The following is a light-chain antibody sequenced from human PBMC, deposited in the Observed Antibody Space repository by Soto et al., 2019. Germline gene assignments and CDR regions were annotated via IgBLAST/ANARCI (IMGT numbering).Light chain of an antibody. CDR2: EVS. CDR1: SSDVGGYNY. J-gene: IGLJ1*01. Sequence: QSALTQPASVSGSPGQSITISCTGTSSDVGGYNYVSWYQQHPGKAPKFIIYEVSNRPSGVSNRFSGSKSGNTASLTISGLQAEDEADYYCFSFAGRSTYVFGTGTKVTVL. CDR3: FSFAGRSTYV. V-gene: IGLV2-14*03.